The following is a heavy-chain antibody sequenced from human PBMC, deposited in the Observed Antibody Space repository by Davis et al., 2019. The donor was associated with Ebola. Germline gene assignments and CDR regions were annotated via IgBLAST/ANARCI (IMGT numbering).Heavy chain of an antibody. CDR2: VRYDGSDK. Sequence: GESLKISCAASGFTFSSYGVHWVRQAPGKGLEWVAFVRYDGSDKYYGDSVKGRFTISRDNSKNTLYLQMNSLRPDDTALYYCAKQDDSGWYGIDDYWGQGTLVTVSS. CDR3: AKQDDSGWYGIDDY. J-gene: IGHJ4*02. CDR1: GFTFSSYG. D-gene: IGHD6-19*01. V-gene: IGHV3-30*02.